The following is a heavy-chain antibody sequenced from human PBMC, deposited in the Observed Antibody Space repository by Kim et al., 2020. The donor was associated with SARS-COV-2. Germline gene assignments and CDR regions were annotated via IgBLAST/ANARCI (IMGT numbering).Heavy chain of an antibody. J-gene: IGHJ6*02. Sequence: KSRVTISVDTSKNQFSLKLSSVTAADTAVYYCARDIVVVPAAHRYYYGMDVWGQGTTVTVSS. CDR3: ARDIVVVPAAHRYYYGMDV. D-gene: IGHD2-2*01. V-gene: IGHV4-59*01.